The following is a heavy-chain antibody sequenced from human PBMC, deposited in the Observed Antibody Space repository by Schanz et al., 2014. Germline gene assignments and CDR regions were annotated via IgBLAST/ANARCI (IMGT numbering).Heavy chain of an antibody. CDR2: ISANDYDT. D-gene: IGHD3-10*01. CDR3: AVLGGFGELPLDY. CDR1: GFAFSSFA. Sequence: DVFLVESGGGLVQPGGSLRLSCAASGFAFSSFALSWVRQSPGKGLEWVSAISANDYDTYYAPSVKGRFTVSRDNSKNTLYLQMNSLRAEDTAVYYCAVLGGFGELPLDYRGQGTLVTVSS. V-gene: IGHV3-23*04. J-gene: IGHJ4*02.